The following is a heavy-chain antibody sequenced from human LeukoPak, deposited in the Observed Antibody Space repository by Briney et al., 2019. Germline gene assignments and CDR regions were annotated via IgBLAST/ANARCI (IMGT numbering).Heavy chain of an antibody. CDR1: GFTFSSYW. J-gene: IGHJ4*02. Sequence: VGSLRLSCAASGFTFSSYWMSWVRQAPGKGLQWVANIRHDGGDKYYVDSVRGRFTISRDNAKNSLYLQMDSLRAEDTAVYYCARAPMSPAPADYWGQGTLVAVSS. CDR2: IRHDGGDK. CDR3: ARAPMSPAPADY. V-gene: IGHV3-7*01.